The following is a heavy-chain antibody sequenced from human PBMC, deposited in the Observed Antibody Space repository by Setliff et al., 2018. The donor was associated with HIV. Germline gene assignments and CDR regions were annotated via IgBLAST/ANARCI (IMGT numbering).Heavy chain of an antibody. CDR3: ARSVRHRTVTMIVGRFDP. J-gene: IGHJ5*02. V-gene: IGHV4-34*01. Sequence: SETLSLTCAVYGGSFSGYYWSWIRQPPGKGLEWIGEINHSGSTNYNPSLKSRVTILVDTSKNQFSLKLSSVTAADTAVYYCARSVRHRTVTMIVGRFDPWGQGALVTVS. D-gene: IGHD3-22*01. CDR1: GGSFSGYY. CDR2: INHSGST.